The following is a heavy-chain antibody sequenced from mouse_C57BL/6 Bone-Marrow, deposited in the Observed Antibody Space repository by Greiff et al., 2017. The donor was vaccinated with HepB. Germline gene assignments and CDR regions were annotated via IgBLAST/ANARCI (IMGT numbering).Heavy chain of an antibody. V-gene: IGHV5-15*01. CDR3: ARKGDYYGSSYWYFDV. CDR1: GFTFSDYG. Sequence: EVKLVESGGGLVQPGGSLKLSCAASGFTFSDYGMAWVRQAPRKGPEWVAFISNLAYSIYYADTVTGRFTMSRENAKNTLYLEMSSLGSEDTAMYYCARKGDYYGSSYWYFDVWGTGTTVTVSS. D-gene: IGHD1-1*01. CDR2: ISNLAYSI. J-gene: IGHJ1*03.